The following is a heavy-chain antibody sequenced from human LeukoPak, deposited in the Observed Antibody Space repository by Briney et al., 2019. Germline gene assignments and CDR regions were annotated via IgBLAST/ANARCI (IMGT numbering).Heavy chain of an antibody. Sequence: PGGSLRLSCAASGFTFSDFYMSWIRQAPGKGLEWVSSISSSSSYIYYADSVKGRFTISRDNAKNSLYLQMNSLRAEDTAVYYCAGGSYGGGFDYWGQGTLVTVSS. V-gene: IGHV3-11*06. CDR2: ISSSSSYI. CDR3: AGGSYGGGFDY. CDR1: GFTFSDFY. J-gene: IGHJ4*02. D-gene: IGHD1-26*01.